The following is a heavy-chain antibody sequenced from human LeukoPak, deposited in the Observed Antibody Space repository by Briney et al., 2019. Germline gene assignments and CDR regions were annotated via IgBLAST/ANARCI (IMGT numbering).Heavy chain of an antibody. Sequence: GGSLRLSCAASGLTFSSYEMNWVRQAPGKGLEWVSYISSSGSTIYYADSVKGRFTISRDNAKNSLYLQMNGLRAEDTAVYYCARDYCSGGSCYSDYWGQGTLVTVSS. V-gene: IGHV3-48*03. CDR3: ARDYCSGGSCYSDY. CDR2: ISSSGSTI. D-gene: IGHD2-15*01. CDR1: GLTFSSYE. J-gene: IGHJ4*02.